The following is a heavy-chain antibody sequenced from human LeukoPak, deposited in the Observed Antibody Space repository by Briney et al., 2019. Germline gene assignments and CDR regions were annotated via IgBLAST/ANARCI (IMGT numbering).Heavy chain of an antibody. CDR3: ASFRNVLDY. J-gene: IGHJ4*02. D-gene: IGHD1-14*01. V-gene: IGHV3-30*01. CDR1: GFTFSSYA. CDR2: ISYDGSNK. Sequence: GGSLRLSCAASGFTFSSYAMHWVRQAPGKGLEWVAVISYDGSNKYYADSVKGLFTISRDNSKNTLYLQMNSLRAEDTAVYYCASFRNVLDYWGQGTLVTVSS.